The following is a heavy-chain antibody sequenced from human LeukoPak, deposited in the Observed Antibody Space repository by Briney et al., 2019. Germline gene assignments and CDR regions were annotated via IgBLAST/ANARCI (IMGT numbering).Heavy chain of an antibody. Sequence: GGSLRLSCAASGFTFSSYAMSWVRQAPGKGLEWVSAISGSGGSTYYADSVKGRFTISRDSSKNTLYLQINSLRAEDTAVYYCAKGRPAPYDYVWGSYRPDFDYWGQGTLVTVSS. CDR3: AKGRPAPYDYVWGSYRPDFDY. CDR1: GFTFSSYA. J-gene: IGHJ4*02. V-gene: IGHV3-23*01. D-gene: IGHD3-16*02. CDR2: ISGSGGST.